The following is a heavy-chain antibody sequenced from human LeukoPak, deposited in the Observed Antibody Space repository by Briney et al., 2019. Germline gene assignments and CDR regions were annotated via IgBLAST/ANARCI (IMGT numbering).Heavy chain of an antibody. V-gene: IGHV4-59*08. J-gene: IGHJ4*02. CDR1: GRSISSYY. CDR3: ATTSSYRSGWYLGY. Sequence: SETLSLTCTVSGRSISSYYWSWIRQPPGKGLEWNGYIYYSGSTNYNPSLKSRVTISVDTSKNQFSLKLSSVTAADTAVYYCATTSSYRSGWYLGYWGQGTLVTVSS. D-gene: IGHD6-19*01. CDR2: IYYSGST.